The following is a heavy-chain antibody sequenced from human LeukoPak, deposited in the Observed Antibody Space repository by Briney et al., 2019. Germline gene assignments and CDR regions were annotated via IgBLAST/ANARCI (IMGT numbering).Heavy chain of an antibody. Sequence: ASVKVSCKASGGTFSSYAISWVRQAPGQGLEWMGGIIPIFGTANYAQKFQGRVTITTDESTRTAYMELSSLRSEDTAVYYCARSQGFLEWLLYLLDYWGQGTLVTVSS. CDR1: GGTFSSYA. CDR3: ARSQGFLEWLLYLLDY. CDR2: IIPIFGTA. J-gene: IGHJ4*02. V-gene: IGHV1-69*05. D-gene: IGHD3-3*01.